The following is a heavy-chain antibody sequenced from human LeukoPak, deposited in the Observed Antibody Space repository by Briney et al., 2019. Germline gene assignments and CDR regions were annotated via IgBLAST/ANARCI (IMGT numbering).Heavy chain of an antibody. CDR3: AKDPNGDYVGAFDD. J-gene: IGHJ3*01. Sequence: GGSLRLSCAASGLTISNYAMTWVRQTPGKGLERVSSIVGSGDGTNYADSVKGRFTISRDNSTNTLYLQMNSLRVEDAAGYYCAKDPNGDYVGAFDDWGQGTMVTVSS. CDR1: GLTISNYA. CDR2: IVGSGDGT. V-gene: IGHV3-23*01. D-gene: IGHD4-17*01.